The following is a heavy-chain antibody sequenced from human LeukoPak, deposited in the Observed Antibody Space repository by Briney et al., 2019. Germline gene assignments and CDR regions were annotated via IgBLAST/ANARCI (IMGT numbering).Heavy chain of an antibody. J-gene: IGHJ4*02. CDR1: GYSISNTYY. CDR3: ARQSYDSGSLYYTY. CDR2: IHHSGNT. V-gene: IGHV4-38-2*01. Sequence: SETLSLTCAVSGYSISNTYYWGWIRQPPGKGLERLGGIHHSGNTYYNPSLKGRVTISVDTSKKQFSLKLSSVTAADTAVYYCARQSYDSGSLYYTYWGQGTLVTVSS. D-gene: IGHD3-10*01.